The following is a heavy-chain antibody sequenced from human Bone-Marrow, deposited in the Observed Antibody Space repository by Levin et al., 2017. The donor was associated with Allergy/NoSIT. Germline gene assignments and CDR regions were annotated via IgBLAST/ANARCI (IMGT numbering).Heavy chain of an antibody. CDR3: AKLLPWLVLTAPFDY. D-gene: IGHD6-19*01. CDR2: ISYDGSDK. V-gene: IGHV3-30*18. J-gene: IGHJ4*02. CDR1: GFTFSNYG. Sequence: SGGSLRLSCAVSGFTFSNYGMHWVRQAPGKGLEWVALISYDGSDKDYADSVKGRFTISRDSSKNTLYLQMNSLRAEDPAVYYCAKLLPWLVLTAPFDYWGQGTLVTVSS.